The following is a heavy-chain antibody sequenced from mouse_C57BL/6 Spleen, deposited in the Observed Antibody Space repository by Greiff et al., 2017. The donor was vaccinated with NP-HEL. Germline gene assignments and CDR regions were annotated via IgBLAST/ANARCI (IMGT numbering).Heavy chain of an antibody. V-gene: IGHV1-63*01. J-gene: IGHJ4*01. CDR2: IYPGGGYT. CDR3: ARRVSYAMDY. Sequence: VKLLESGAELVRPGTSVKMSCKASGYTFTNYWIGWAKQRPGHGLEWIGDIYPGGGYTNYNEKFKGKATLTADKSSSTAYMQFSSLTSEDSAIYYCARRVSYAMDYWGQGTSVTVSS. CDR1: GYTFTNYW.